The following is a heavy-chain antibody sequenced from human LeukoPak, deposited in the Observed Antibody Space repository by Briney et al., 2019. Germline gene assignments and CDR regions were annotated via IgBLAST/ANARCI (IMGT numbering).Heavy chain of an antibody. CDR1: GFTFSSYA. V-gene: IGHV3-30*04. CDR2: ISYDGSNK. CDR3: AKDPGGAGHY. J-gene: IGHJ4*02. Sequence: GGSLRLSCAASGFTFSSYAMHWVRQAPGKGLEWVAVISYDGSNKYYADSVKGRFTISRDNSKNTLYLQMNSLRAEDTAVYYCAKDPGGAGHYWGQGTLVTVSS. D-gene: IGHD3-10*01.